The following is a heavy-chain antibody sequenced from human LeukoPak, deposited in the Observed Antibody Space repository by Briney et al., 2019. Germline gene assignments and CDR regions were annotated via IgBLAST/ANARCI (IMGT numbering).Heavy chain of an antibody. CDR3: AKVRYVGYYFDY. Sequence: GGSLRLSCAASGFTLSSYAMSWVRQAPGKGLEWVSAISGSGGSTYYADSVKGRFTISRDNSKSTLYLQMNSLRAEDTAVYYCAKVRYVGYYFDYWGQGTLVTVSS. D-gene: IGHD3-9*01. CDR1: GFTLSSYA. CDR2: ISGSGGST. V-gene: IGHV3-23*01. J-gene: IGHJ4*02.